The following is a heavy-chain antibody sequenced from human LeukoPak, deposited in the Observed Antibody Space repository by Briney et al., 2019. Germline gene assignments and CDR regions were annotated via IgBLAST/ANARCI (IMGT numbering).Heavy chain of an antibody. CDR2: ISAYNGNT. D-gene: IGHD3-16*02. Sequence: ASVKVSCKASGYTFTSYGISWVRQAPGQGLEWMGWISAYNGNTNYAQKLQGRVTMTTDTSTSTAYMELRSLRSDDTAVYYCAREQVWGSYRTYYFDYWGQGTLVTVSS. CDR3: AREQVWGSYRTYYFDY. CDR1: GYTFTSYG. J-gene: IGHJ4*02. V-gene: IGHV1-18*01.